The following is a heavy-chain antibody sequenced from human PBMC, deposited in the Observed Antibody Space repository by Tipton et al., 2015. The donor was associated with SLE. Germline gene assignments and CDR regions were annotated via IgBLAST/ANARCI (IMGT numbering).Heavy chain of an antibody. CDR2: ISSSGSTI. CDR3: ARVGSTSCSSH. V-gene: IGHV3-48*03. D-gene: IGHD2-2*01. Sequence: SLRLSCAASGFTFSSYEMNWVRQAPGKGLEWVSYISSSGSTIYYADSVKGRFTISRDNAKNSLYLQMNSLRAEDTAVYYCARVGSTSCSSHWGQGTLVPVSS. CDR1: GFTFSSYE. J-gene: IGHJ4*02.